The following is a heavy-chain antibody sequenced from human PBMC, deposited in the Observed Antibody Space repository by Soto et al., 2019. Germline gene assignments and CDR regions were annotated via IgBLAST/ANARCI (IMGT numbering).Heavy chain of an antibody. Sequence: QLTLKESGPTLVKPTQTLTLTCTVSGFSLTSSGVGVGWIRQPPGKALEGLALIYGNDAKRYSPSLMSRLTLTKATSKNRVVLTMTNMDPEDTATYYCVDSPPRYSYDTSVYYDRGGYFDSWGQGPLVMVSS. V-gene: IGHV2-5*01. CDR3: VDSPPRYSYDTSVYYDRGGYFDS. J-gene: IGHJ4*02. CDR1: GFSLTSSGVG. D-gene: IGHD3-22*01. CDR2: IYGNDAK.